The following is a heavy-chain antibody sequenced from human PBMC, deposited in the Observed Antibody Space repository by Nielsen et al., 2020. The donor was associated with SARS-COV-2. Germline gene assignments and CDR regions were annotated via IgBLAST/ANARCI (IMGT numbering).Heavy chain of an antibody. CDR2: INHSGST. Sequence: SETLSLTCAVYGGSFSGYYWSWIRQPPGKGLEWIGEINHSGSTNYNPSLKSRVTISVDTSKNQFSLKLSSVTAADTAVYYCARSYLTPRITMVRGVIPRRFDPWGQGTLVTVSS. CDR3: ARSYLTPRITMVRGVIPRRFDP. CDR1: GGSFSGYY. V-gene: IGHV4-34*01. D-gene: IGHD3-10*01. J-gene: IGHJ5*02.